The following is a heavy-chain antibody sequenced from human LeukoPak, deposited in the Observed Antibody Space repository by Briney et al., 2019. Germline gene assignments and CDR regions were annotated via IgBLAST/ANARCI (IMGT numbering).Heavy chain of an antibody. V-gene: IGHV4-61*02. Sequence: SQTLSLTCTVSGGSISSGSYYWSWIRQPAGKGLEWIGRIYTSGSTNYNPSLKSRVTISVDTSKNQFSLKLSSVTAADTAVYYCARETGRTNLKNYYESSRNYYYYYGMDVWGQGTTVTVSS. J-gene: IGHJ6*02. CDR3: ARETGRTNLKNYYESSRNYYYYYGMDV. CDR2: IYTSGST. CDR1: GGSISSGSYY. D-gene: IGHD3-22*01.